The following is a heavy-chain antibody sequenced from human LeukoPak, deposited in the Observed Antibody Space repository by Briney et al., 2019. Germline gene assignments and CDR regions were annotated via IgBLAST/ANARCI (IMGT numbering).Heavy chain of an antibody. J-gene: IGHJ4*02. CDR1: GGTFSSYA. CDR2: IIPIFGTA. CDR3: ARVGGRIAAAGTDLLGYFDY. V-gene: IGHV1-69*05. D-gene: IGHD6-13*01. Sequence: ASVKVSCKASGGTFSSYAISWVRQGPGQGLEWMGGIIPIFGTANYAQKFQGRVTITTDESTSTAYMELSSLRSEDTAVYYCARVGGRIAAAGTDLLGYFDYWGQGTLVTVSS.